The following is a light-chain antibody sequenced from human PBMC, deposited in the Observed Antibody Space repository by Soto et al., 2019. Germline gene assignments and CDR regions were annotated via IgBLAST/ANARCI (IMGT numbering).Light chain of an antibody. CDR3: AAWDDSLNGYV. CDR2: TNN. CDR1: SSNIGRNS. Sequence: QPVLTQPPSASGTPGQRVTISCSGSSSNIGRNSVNWYEQLPGTAPKLLIYTNNQRPSGVPDRFSGSKSGTSASLAISGLQSEDEADYYCAAWDDSLNGYVFGTGTKVTVL. V-gene: IGLV1-44*01. J-gene: IGLJ1*01.